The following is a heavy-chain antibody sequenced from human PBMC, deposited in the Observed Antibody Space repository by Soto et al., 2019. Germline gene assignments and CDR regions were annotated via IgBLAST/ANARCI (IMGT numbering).Heavy chain of an antibody. CDR3: AKPNLYCSSTSCYDY. V-gene: IGHV3-23*01. J-gene: IGHJ4*02. D-gene: IGHD2-2*01. Sequence: GGSLRLSCAASGFTFSSFAMSWVRQAPGKGLEWVSTVSVSGGSTYYADSVKGRFTVSRDNSNNTMYLQMDSLRADDTAVYYCAKPNLYCSSTSCYDYWGQGTLVTVSS. CDR2: VSVSGGST. CDR1: GFTFSSFA.